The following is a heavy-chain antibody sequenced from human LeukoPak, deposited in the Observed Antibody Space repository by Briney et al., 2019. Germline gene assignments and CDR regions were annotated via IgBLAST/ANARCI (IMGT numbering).Heavy chain of an antibody. V-gene: IGHV3-30*18. J-gene: IGHJ6*02. D-gene: IGHD5-18*01. CDR1: GFTCKSYD. Sequence: GGSVILSCADCGFTCKSYDLHWVRKATSKGLEWVAVISYDGSNKYYADSVKGRFTISRDNSKNTLYLQMNSLRAEDAAVYYCAKDHGLGIQNYYGMDVWGQGTTVTVSS. CDR2: ISYDGSNK. CDR3: AKDHGLGIQNYYGMDV.